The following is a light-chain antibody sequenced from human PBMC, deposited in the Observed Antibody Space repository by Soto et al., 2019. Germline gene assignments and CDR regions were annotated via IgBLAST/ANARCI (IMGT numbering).Light chain of an antibody. CDR2: KAS. CDR3: QQYNSYSRT. CDR1: QSISTW. J-gene: IGKJ2*01. V-gene: IGKV1-5*03. Sequence: DIPMTQSPSTLSASVGDRVTITCRASQSISTWLAGYQQKPGKAPKILIYKASSLESGVPSRFSGSGSGTEFSLSISSLQPDDFATYYCQQYNSYSRTFGQGTKLEIK.